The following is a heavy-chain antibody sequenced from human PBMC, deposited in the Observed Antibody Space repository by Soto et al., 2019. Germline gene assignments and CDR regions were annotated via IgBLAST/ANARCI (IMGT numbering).Heavy chain of an antibody. D-gene: IGHD3-9*01. CDR3: ARASPRGRYFDWLIFPLGH. CDR2: ISTNSRYT. CDR1: GFTLSDYY. V-gene: IGHV3-11*05. Sequence: GGSLRLSCAASGFTLSDYYMTWIRQAPGKGLEWISYISTNSRYTKYADSVKGRFTISRDTAKNSLYLQMNSLRAEDTALYFCARASPRGRYFDWLIFPLGHWGQGTLVTVSS. J-gene: IGHJ4*02.